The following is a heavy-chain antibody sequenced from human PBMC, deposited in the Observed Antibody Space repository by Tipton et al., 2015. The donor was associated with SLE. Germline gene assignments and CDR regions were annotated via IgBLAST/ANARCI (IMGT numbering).Heavy chain of an antibody. D-gene: IGHD6-6*01. CDR2: INDSGYT. CDR3: ARSSPLQVYDY. Sequence: TLSLTCAVYGQSLTGYYWSWIRQSPGKGLEWIGEINDSGYTNYNPSLKSRVTLSVDTSKNQFSLKLNSVTAADTAVYYCARSSPLQVYDYWGQGTLVTVSS. V-gene: IGHV4-34*01. CDR1: GQSLTGYY. J-gene: IGHJ4*02.